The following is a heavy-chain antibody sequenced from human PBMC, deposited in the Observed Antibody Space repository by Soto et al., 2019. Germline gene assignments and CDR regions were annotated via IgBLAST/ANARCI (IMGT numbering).Heavy chain of an antibody. Sequence: QAGGSLRLSCAASGFTFSSYAMSWVRQAPGKGLEWVSAISGSGGSTYYADSVKGRFTISRDNSKNTLYLQMNSLRAEDTAVYYCAKDGYCSGGSCYTPTGDPWGQGTLVTVSS. CDR2: ISGSGGST. V-gene: IGHV3-23*01. D-gene: IGHD2-15*01. CDR3: AKDGYCSGGSCYTPTGDP. J-gene: IGHJ5*02. CDR1: GFTFSSYA.